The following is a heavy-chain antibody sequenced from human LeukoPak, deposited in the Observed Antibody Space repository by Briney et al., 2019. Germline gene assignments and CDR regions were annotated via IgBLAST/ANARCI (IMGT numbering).Heavy chain of an antibody. CDR3: ARDTYPEYSGHDLYPNY. V-gene: IGHV3-30*01. Sequence: GRSLRLSCAPPRFTFSSNTMHSVRPAPGKGLERVAVMSYDGSNKNYPDSVKGRFTISRDNSKSTLYPQMNSLRAEDTAVYYCARDTYPEYSGHDLYPNYWGQGTLVTVSS. J-gene: IGHJ4*02. CDR2: MSYDGSNK. CDR1: RFTFSSNT. D-gene: IGHD5-12*01.